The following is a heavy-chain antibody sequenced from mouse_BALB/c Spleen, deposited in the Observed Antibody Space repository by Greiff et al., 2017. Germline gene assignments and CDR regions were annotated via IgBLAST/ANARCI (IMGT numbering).Heavy chain of an antibody. CDR1: GFTFSSFG. CDR3: ARSQDYGSSHFDY. Sequence: VQLKESGGGLVQPGGSRKLSCAASGFTFSSFGMHWVRQAPEKGLEWVAYISSGSSTIYYADTVKGRFTISRDNPKNTLFLQMTSLRSEDTAMYYCARSQDYGSSHFDYWGQGTTLTVSS. D-gene: IGHD1-1*01. J-gene: IGHJ2*01. CDR2: ISSGSSTI. V-gene: IGHV5-17*02.